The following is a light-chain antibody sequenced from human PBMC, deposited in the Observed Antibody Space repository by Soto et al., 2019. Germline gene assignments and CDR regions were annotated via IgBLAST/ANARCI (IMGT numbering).Light chain of an antibody. CDR1: QSIRNY. J-gene: IGKJ1*01. CDR2: AAS. Sequence: DIQMTQTPSSLAASVGDRVTITCRASQSIRNYLNWYQQKPGKAPKLLIYAASSLQSGAPSRFSGSGSGTDFTLTISSLQPEDFATYYCQQTYRTRTFGQGTKVDIK. V-gene: IGKV1-39*01. CDR3: QQTYRTRT.